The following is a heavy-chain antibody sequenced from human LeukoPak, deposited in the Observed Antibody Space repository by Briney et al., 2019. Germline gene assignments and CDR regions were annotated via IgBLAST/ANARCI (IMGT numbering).Heavy chain of an antibody. CDR1: GFTVINNY. CDR2: IYSGGST. D-gene: IGHD1-20*01. Sequence: QPGGSLRLSCAASGFTVINNYMSWVRQAPGKGLELVSVIYSGGSTYYADSVKGRFTISRDNSKNTLYLQMNSLRAEDTAVYYCARESRAADDNSVGFDPWGQGTLVTVSS. CDR3: ARESRAADDNSVGFDP. J-gene: IGHJ5*02. V-gene: IGHV3-66*01.